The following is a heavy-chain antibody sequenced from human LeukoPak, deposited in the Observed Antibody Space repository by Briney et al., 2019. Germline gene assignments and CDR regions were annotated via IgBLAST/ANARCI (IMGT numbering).Heavy chain of an antibody. V-gene: IGHV4-34*01. CDR1: GGSFSGYH. D-gene: IGHD3-10*01. CDR3: AAGSPTPFDY. J-gene: IGHJ4*02. CDR2: INHSGST. Sequence: SETLSLTCAVYGGSFSGYHWSWIRQPPGKGLEWIGEINHSGSTNYNPSLKSRVTISVDTSKNQFSLKLSSVTAADTAVYYCAAGSPTPFDYWGQGTLVTVSS.